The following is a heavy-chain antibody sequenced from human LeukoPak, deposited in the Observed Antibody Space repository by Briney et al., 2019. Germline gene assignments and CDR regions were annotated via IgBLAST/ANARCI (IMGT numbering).Heavy chain of an antibody. CDR3: AVILRYFDWLLSSLGDY. CDR2: IYYSGST. D-gene: IGHD3-9*01. Sequence: PSETLSLTCTVSGGSISSSSYYWGWIRQPPGKGLEWIGSIYYSGSTYYNPSLKSRVTISVDTSKNQFSLKLSSVTAADTAVYYCAVILRYFDWLLSSLGDYWGQGTLVTVSS. J-gene: IGHJ4*02. CDR1: GGSISSSSYY. V-gene: IGHV4-39*01.